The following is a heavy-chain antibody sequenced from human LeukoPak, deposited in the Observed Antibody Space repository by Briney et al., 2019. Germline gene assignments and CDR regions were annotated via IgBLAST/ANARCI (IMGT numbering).Heavy chain of an antibody. CDR1: GGTFSSYA. J-gene: IGHJ6*03. CDR2: ISAYNGNT. Sequence: GASVKVSCKASGGTFSSYAISWVRQAPGQGLEWMGWISAYNGNTNYAQKLQGRVTMTTDTSTSTAYMELRSLRSDDTAVYYCARARGSGSYYGHDYYYYYMDVWGQGTTVTVSS. D-gene: IGHD3-10*01. V-gene: IGHV1-18*01. CDR3: ARARGSGSYYGHDYYYYYMDV.